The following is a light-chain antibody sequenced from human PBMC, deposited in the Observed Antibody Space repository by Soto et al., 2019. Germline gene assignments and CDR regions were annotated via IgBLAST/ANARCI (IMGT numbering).Light chain of an antibody. CDR3: CAYAATYTYV. CDR1: SSDVGKYNL. J-gene: IGLJ1*01. V-gene: IGLV2-23*01. Sequence: QSALTQPASVSGSPGQAITISCTGTSSDVGKYNLVSWYQQHPGKAPKVMILQGYKRPSGVSNRFSGSKFGNTASLTISGLQAEDEAEYYCCAYAATYTYVFGTGTKLTVL. CDR2: QGY.